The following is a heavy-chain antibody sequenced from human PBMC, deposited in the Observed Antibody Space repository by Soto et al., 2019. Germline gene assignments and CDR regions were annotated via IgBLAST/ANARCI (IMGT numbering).Heavy chain of an antibody. Sequence: GGSLRLSCTASGSTFPNYPMHWVRQAPDKGLEWVAVISHDGVTKNSADSVKGRFTISRDNSRNTLYLQMNSLRIEDTAMYYFGRGGYSRSWERIDRWGQGAPITVAS. CDR1: GSTFPNYP. CDR2: ISHDGVTK. V-gene: IGHV3-30-3*01. CDR3: GRGGYSRSWERIDR. D-gene: IGHD4-4*01. J-gene: IGHJ5*02.